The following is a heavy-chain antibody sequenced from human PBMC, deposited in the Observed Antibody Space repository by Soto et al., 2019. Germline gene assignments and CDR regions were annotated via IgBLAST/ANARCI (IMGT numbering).Heavy chain of an antibody. J-gene: IGHJ4*02. D-gene: IGHD3-16*01. CDR2: IGTAGDT. Sequence: GGSLRLSCAASGFTFSSYDMHWVRQATGKGLEWVSAIGTAGDTYYPGSVKGRFTISRENSKNTLYLQMNSLRAEDTAVYYCAKDRLAGGFDYWGQGTLVTVSS. V-gene: IGHV3-13*01. CDR1: GFTFSSYD. CDR3: AKDRLAGGFDY.